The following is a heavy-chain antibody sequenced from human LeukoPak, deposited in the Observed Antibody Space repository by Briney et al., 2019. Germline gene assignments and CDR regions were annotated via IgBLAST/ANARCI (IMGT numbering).Heavy chain of an antibody. D-gene: IGHD1-26*01. CDR2: IYYSGST. Sequence: PSETLSLTCTVSGGSTSSYYWSWIRQPPGKGLEWIGYIYYSGSTNYNPSLKSRVTISVDTSKNQFSLKLSSVTAADTAVYYCARELVKWDPFGRWFDPWGQGTLVTVSS. CDR3: ARELVKWDPFGRWFDP. CDR1: GGSTSSYY. V-gene: IGHV4-59*01. J-gene: IGHJ5*02.